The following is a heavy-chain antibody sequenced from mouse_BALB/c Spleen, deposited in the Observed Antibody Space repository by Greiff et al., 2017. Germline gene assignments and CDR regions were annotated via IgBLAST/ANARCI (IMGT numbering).Heavy chain of an antibody. CDR1: GYTFTSYV. V-gene: IGHV1-14*01. J-gene: IGHJ1*01. CDR3: ARSGYYASYFDV. Sequence: VQLKESGPELVKPGASVKMSCKASGYTFTSYVMHWVKQKPGQGLEWIGYINPYNDGTKYNEKFKGKATLTSDKSSSTAYMELSSLTSEDSAVYYCARSGYYASYFDVWGAGTTVTVSS. CDR2: INPYNDGT. D-gene: IGHD2-3*01.